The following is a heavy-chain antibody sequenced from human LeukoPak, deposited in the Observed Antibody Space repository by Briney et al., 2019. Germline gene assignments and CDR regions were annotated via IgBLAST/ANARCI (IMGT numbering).Heavy chain of an antibody. V-gene: IGHV3-49*04. CDR3: TRDAESRYYDSSGYPY. CDR1: GFTFGDYA. J-gene: IGHJ4*02. CDR2: IRSNSYGGTA. Sequence: GGSLRLSCIASGFTFGDYAMSWVRQAPGKGLEGVGFIRSNSYGGTADYAASVKGRFSISRDDSKSIAYLQMNSLKTEDTAVYYCTRDAESRYYDSSGYPYWGQGTLVTVSS. D-gene: IGHD3-22*01.